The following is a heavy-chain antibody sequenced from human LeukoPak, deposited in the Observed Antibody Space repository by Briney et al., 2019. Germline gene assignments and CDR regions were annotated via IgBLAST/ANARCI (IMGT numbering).Heavy chain of an antibody. CDR1: GFTFSDYY. Sequence: PGESLRLSCAASGFTFSDYYMSWIRQAPGRGLEWDSYISSSGSTIYYADSVKGRFTISRDNAKNSLYLQMNSLRAEDTAVYYCARSPVTNYYYYYMDVWGKGTTVTVSS. D-gene: IGHD4-17*01. J-gene: IGHJ6*03. CDR2: ISSSGSTI. V-gene: IGHV3-11*04. CDR3: ARSPVTNYYYYYMDV.